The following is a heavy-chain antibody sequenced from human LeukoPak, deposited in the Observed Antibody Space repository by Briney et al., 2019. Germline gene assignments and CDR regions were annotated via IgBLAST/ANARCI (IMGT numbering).Heavy chain of an antibody. CDR2: IKQDGSEK. CDR1: GFTFSSYW. CDR3: ARGGDYGDYDFFDY. D-gene: IGHD4-17*01. J-gene: IGHJ4*02. V-gene: IGHV3-7*01. Sequence: GGSLKLSCAASGFTFSSYWLSWVRQAPGKGLEWVANIKQDGSEKYYVDSVQGRFTISRDNAKNSLYLQMNSLRAEDTAVYYCARGGDYGDYDFFDYWGQGSLVTVSS.